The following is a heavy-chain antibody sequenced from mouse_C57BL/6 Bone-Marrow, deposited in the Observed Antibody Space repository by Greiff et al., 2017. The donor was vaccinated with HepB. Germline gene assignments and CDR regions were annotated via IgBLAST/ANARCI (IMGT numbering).Heavy chain of an antibody. D-gene: IGHD1-1*01. CDR1: GYTFTSYG. Sequence: VQLQQSGAELARPGASVKLSCKASGYTFTSYGISWVKQRTGQGLEWIGEIYPRSGNTYYNEKFKGKATLTADKSSSTAYMELRSLTSEDSAVYFCARKLRSYYAMDYWSQGTSVTVSS. V-gene: IGHV1-81*01. CDR3: ARKLRSYYAMDY. J-gene: IGHJ4*01. CDR2: IYPRSGNT.